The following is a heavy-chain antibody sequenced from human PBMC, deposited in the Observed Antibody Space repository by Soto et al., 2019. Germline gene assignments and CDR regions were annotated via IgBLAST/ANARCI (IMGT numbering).Heavy chain of an antibody. CDR1: GGSISSGYYY. CDR2: IYYSGNT. Sequence: PSETLSLTCSVSGGSISSGYYYWSWIRQPPGKGLEWIGNIYYSGNTYYNPSLKSRLIISIDTSKNQFSLKVGSVTVGDTAVYYCARAYTGRLPRRADYYYALDVWGQGIMVTVSS. J-gene: IGHJ6*02. CDR3: ARAYTGRLPRRADYYYALDV. D-gene: IGHD2-15*01. V-gene: IGHV4-30-4*01.